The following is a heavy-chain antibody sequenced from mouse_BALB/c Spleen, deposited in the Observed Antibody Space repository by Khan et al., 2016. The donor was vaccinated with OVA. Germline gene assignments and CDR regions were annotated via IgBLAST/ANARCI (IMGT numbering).Heavy chain of an antibody. CDR2: VSTGGSYT. V-gene: IGHV5-6*01. D-gene: IGHD1-1*01. J-gene: IGHJ3*01. CDR3: TRLAYYYDSEGFAY. Sequence: EVELVESGGDLVKPGGSLKLSCAASGFTFSTYGMSWVRQTPDKGLEWVATVSTGGSYTYYPDSVTGRFTISRDNAKNTLYLQMSGLKSEDTAMFYCTRLAYYYDSEGFAYWGQGTLVTVSA. CDR1: GFTFSTYG.